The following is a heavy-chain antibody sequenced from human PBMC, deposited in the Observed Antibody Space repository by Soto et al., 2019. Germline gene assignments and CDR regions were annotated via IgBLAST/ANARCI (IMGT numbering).Heavy chain of an antibody. CDR2: IYYSGST. V-gene: IGHV4-39*01. J-gene: IGHJ4*02. Sequence: PSETLSLTCIVSGGSISSSSYAWAWIRQPPGKGLEWIGSIYYSGSTYYNPSLKSRVTISVDTSKNQFSLKLNSMTAADTAVYYCARHNYGSGSTYFDYWGQGTLVTVSS. D-gene: IGHD3-10*01. CDR3: ARHNYGSGSTYFDY. CDR1: GGSISSSSYA.